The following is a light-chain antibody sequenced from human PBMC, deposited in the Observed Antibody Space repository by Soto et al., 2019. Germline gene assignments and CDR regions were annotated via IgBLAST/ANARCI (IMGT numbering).Light chain of an antibody. CDR3: QQRSNWPLFT. V-gene: IGKV3-11*01. Sequence: EIVLTQSPGTLSLSPGERATLSCRASQSVSSYLVWYQQKPGQAPRLLIYDASNRATGIPARFSGSGSGTDFTLTISSLEPEDFAVYYCQQRSNWPLFTFGPGTKVDIK. J-gene: IGKJ3*01. CDR2: DAS. CDR1: QSVSSY.